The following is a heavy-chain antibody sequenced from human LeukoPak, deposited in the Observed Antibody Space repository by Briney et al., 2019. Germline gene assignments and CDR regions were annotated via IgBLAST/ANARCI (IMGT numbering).Heavy chain of an antibody. D-gene: IGHD3-16*01. J-gene: IGHJ4*02. CDR2: ISRDGSTP. CDR3: ARDIRGNYFDS. CDR1: ELIFVDSL. Sequence: GGPLGLSGEALELIFVDSLFPGFVKAPGKVLEWISLISRDGSTPYYADSVKGRFTISRDNSKNSLFLQMNSLTPEDTAVYYCARDIRGNYFDSWGQGTLVTVSS. V-gene: IGHV3-43*01.